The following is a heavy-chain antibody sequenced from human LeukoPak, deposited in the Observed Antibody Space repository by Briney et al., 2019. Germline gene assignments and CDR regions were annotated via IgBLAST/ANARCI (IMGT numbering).Heavy chain of an antibody. J-gene: IGHJ6*03. V-gene: IGHV3-73*01. CDR3: TRLSIAVASYVGLDYYYMDV. CDR1: GFTFSGSA. D-gene: IGHD6-19*01. Sequence: PGGSLRLSCAASGFTFSGSAMHWVRQASGKGLEWVGRIRSKANSYATAYAASVKGRFTISRDDSKNTAYLQMNSLKTEDTAVYYCTRLSIAVASYVGLDYYYMDVWGKGTTVTVSS. CDR2: IRSKANSYAT.